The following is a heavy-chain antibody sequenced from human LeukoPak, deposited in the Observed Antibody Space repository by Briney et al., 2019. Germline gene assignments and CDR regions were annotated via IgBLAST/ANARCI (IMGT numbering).Heavy chain of an antibody. V-gene: IGHV3-23*01. CDR1: GFTFSSYA. CDR3: SREGDSNSWFPRYFDY. D-gene: IGHD6-13*01. Sequence: GGSLRLSCAASGFTFSSYAMSWVRQAPGKGLEWVSAISGSGGSTYYADSVKGRFTISRDNAKNSLYLQMNSLRAEDTAVYYCSREGDSNSWFPRYFDYWGQGTVVTVSS. J-gene: IGHJ4*02. CDR2: ISGSGGST.